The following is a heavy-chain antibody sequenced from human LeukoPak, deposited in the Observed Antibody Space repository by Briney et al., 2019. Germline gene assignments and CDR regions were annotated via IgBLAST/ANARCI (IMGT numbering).Heavy chain of an antibody. CDR1: GYTFTSYG. J-gene: IGHJ6*02. V-gene: IGHV1-18*01. CDR2: ISAYNGNT. Sequence: ASVKVSCKASGYTFTSYGISWVRQAPGQGLEWMGWISAYNGNTNYAQKLQGRVTMTTDTSTSTAYMELRSLRSDDTAVYYCARALMVAATNYYCYYGMDVWGQGTTVTVSS. CDR3: ARALMVAATNYYCYYGMDV. D-gene: IGHD2-15*01.